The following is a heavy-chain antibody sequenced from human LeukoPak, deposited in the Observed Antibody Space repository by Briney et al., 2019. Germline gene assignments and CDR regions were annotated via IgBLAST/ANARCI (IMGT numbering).Heavy chain of an antibody. Sequence: GSLSLPCAALGFTFSCYGMQWVRQGPGKGLGWGAVILFVGSNKYYADSVKGRFTISRDNSKNTLYLQMNSLRAEDTAVYYCARDKSPIVVVTNNWFDPWGQGTLVTVSS. CDR1: GFTFSCYG. V-gene: IGHV3-33*01. J-gene: IGHJ5*02. CDR2: ILFVGSNK. CDR3: ARDKSPIVVVTNNWFDP. D-gene: IGHD3-22*01.